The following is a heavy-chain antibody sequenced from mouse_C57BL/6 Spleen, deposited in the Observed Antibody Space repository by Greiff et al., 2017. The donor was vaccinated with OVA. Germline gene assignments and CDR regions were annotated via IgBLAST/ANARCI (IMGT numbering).Heavy chain of an antibody. CDR3: ASSSTVKNYFDY. CDR1: GFTFSDYG. Sequence: EVMLVESGGGLVKPGGSLKLSCAASGFTFSDYGMHWVRQAPEKGLEWVAYISSGSSTIYYADTVKGRFTISRDNAKNTLFLQMTSLRSEDTAMYYCASSSTVKNYFDYWGQGTTLTVSS. V-gene: IGHV5-17*01. CDR2: ISSGSSTI. J-gene: IGHJ2*01. D-gene: IGHD1-1*01.